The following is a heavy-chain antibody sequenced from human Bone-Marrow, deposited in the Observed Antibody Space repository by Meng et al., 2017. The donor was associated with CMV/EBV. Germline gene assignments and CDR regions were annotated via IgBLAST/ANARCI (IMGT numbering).Heavy chain of an antibody. CDR1: GFTFSSYS. V-gene: IGHV3-21*01. CDR3: ARAQSDYYYYGMDV. J-gene: IGHJ6*02. Sequence: GESLKISCAASGFTFSSYSMNWVRQAPGKGLEWVSSISSSSSYIYYADSVKGRFTISRDNAKNSLYLQMNSLRAEDTAVYYCARAQSDYYYYGMDVWGQGTTVTVPS. CDR2: ISSSSSYI. D-gene: IGHD7-27*01.